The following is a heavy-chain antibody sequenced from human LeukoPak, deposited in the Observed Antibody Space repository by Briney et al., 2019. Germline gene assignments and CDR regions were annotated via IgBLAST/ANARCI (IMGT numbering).Heavy chain of an antibody. CDR1: GFTFSSYG. V-gene: IGHV3-30*02. J-gene: IGHJ4*02. D-gene: IGHD3-10*01. Sequence: GGSLRLSCAASGFTFSSYGMHWVRQAPGKGLEWVAFIRYDGSNKYYADSVKGRFTISRDNSKNTLYLQMNSLRAEDTAVYYCARGTYYYGSALFWGQGTLVTVSS. CDR2: IRYDGSNK. CDR3: ARGTYYYGSALF.